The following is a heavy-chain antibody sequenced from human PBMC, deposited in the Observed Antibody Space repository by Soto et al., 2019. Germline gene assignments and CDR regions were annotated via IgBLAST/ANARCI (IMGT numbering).Heavy chain of an antibody. J-gene: IGHJ5*02. Sequence: PSETLSLTCTVSGGSISSYYWSWIRQPPGKGLEWIGYNYYSGSTNYNPSLKSRVTISVDTSKNQFSLTLNYVTAADTAVYHCAKVNYYDKIRFEPWGQGTLVTVS. CDR1: GGSISSYY. D-gene: IGHD3-22*01. V-gene: IGHV4-59*01. CDR2: NYYSGST. CDR3: AKVNYYDKIRFEP.